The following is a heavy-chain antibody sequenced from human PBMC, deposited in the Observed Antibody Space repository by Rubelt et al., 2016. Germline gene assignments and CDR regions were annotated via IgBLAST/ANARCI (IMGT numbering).Heavy chain of an antibody. CDR2: INHSGST. CDR1: GGSFSGYY. J-gene: IGHJ5*02. D-gene: IGHD3-10*01. Sequence: QVQLPQWGAGLLKPSETLSLTCAVYGGSFSGYYWSWIRQPPGKGLEWIGEINHSGSTNYNPALKGRVTISVDTSKNQFSLKLSSVTAADTAVYYCARGRRVLSGSYHWFDPWGQGTLVTVSS. V-gene: IGHV4-34*01. CDR3: ARGRRVLSGSYHWFDP.